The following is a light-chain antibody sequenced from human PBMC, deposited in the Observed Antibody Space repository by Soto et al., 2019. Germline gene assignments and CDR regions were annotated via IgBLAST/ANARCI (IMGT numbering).Light chain of an antibody. CDR3: QKYNIAPWT. CDR1: QDISND. V-gene: IGKV1-27*01. CDR2: AAS. J-gene: IGKJ1*01. Sequence: DIQMTQSPSSLSASVGDRVTITCRASQDISNDLAWYQQKPGKVPKVLIYAASTLQSEVPSRFSGSGSGTDFNLTISSLQPEDVATYYCQKYNIAPWTFGQGTKVEI.